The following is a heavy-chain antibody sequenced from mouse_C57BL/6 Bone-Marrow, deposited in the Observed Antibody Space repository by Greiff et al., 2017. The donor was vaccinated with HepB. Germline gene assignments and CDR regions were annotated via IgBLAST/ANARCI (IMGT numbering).Heavy chain of an antibody. CDR1: GFSLTSYG. Sequence: VKVEESGPGLVQPSQSLSITCTVSGFSLTSYGVHWVRQSPGKGLEWLGVIWSGGSTDYNAAFISRLSISKDNSKSQVFFKMNSLQADDTAIYYCASITTVVRYYAMDYWGQGTSVTVSS. CDR3: ASITTVVRYYAMDY. J-gene: IGHJ4*01. CDR2: IWSGGST. V-gene: IGHV2-2*01. D-gene: IGHD1-1*01.